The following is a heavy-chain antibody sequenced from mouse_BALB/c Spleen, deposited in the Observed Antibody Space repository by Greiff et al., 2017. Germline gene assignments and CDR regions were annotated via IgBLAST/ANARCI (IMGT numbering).Heavy chain of an antibody. Sequence: VMLVESGPGLVAPSQSLSITCTVSGFSLTSYGVHWVRQPPGKGLEWLGVIWAGGSTNYNSALMSRLSISKDNSKSQVFLKMNSLQTDDTAMYYCARDYPSDAMDYWGQGTSVTVSS. CDR1: GFSLTSYG. V-gene: IGHV2-9*02. J-gene: IGHJ4*01. CDR3: ARDYPSDAMDY. CDR2: IWAGGST.